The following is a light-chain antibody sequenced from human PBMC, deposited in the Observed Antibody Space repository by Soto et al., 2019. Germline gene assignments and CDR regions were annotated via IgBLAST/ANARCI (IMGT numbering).Light chain of an antibody. V-gene: IGKV3-15*01. J-gene: IGKJ4*01. CDR3: QQYNNWPLLT. CDR2: GAS. Sequence: EIVMTQSPATLSVSPGERATLSCRASQSVSSNLAWYQQKPGQAPRLLIYGASTRATGIPARFSGSGSGTEFTLTISLQSEDFAVYYCQQYNNWPLLTFGGGTKVEIK. CDR1: QSVSSN.